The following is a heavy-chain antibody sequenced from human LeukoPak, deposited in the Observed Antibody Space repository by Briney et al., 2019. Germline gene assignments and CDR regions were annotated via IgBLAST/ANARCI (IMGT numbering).Heavy chain of an antibody. CDR1: GGSISSSSHY. Sequence: PSQTLSLPCAVSGGSISSSSHYWGWIRQPPGKGLEWIGIIYYSESTYYNPSLRRRVTISVDTSKNQFSRKLSSVTAADTAVYYCARIDYGWFDPGGEGTLVTVSS. D-gene: IGHD4-17*01. CDR3: ARIDYGWFDP. CDR2: IYYSEST. J-gene: IGHJ5*02. V-gene: IGHV4-39*01.